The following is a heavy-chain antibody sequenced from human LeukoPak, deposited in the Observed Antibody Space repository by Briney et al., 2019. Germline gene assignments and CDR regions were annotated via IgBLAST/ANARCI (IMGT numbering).Heavy chain of an antibody. V-gene: IGHV3-7*01. CDR2: MNQDGSEI. CDR1: GFTFSRYW. CDR3: AREGPRGNSQFDY. J-gene: IGHJ4*02. Sequence: GGSLRLSCVGSGFTFSRYWLNWVRQAPRKGLEWVANMNQDGSEIYYLDSVKGRFTISRDNAKNSVYLQMNGLKAEDTAVYYCAREGPRGNSQFDYWGQGTLVTVSS. D-gene: IGHD2/OR15-2a*01.